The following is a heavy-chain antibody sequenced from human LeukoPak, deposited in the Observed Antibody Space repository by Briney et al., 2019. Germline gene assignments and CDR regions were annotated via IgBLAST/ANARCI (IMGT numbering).Heavy chain of an antibody. V-gene: IGHV3-48*01. CDR3: AVLGTRGRIDY. CDR2: IDTWGTTI. D-gene: IGHD1-1*01. CDR1: GFTFSDYT. Sequence: GGSLRLSCAASGFTFSDYTMSWVRQAPGKGLEWLSYIDTWGTTIYYADSVKGRFTMSRDNAKNSLYLQMNSPRVEDTAVYFCAVLGTRGRIDYWGQGTLVTVSS. J-gene: IGHJ4*02.